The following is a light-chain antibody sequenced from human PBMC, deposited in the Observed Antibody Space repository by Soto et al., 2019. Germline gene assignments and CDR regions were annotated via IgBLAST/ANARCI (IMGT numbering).Light chain of an antibody. V-gene: IGKV1-5*03. CDR2: RAS. CDR1: QNISFW. CDR3: QEYGTSFTWT. Sequence: DIQMTQSPSTLSASVGDRVTITCRASQNISFWLAWYQQKSGKAPKVLMHRASNLENGVPSRFSGSGSGTEFTLTISSLQPEDHATYFCQEYGTSFTWTFGQGTKVDSK. J-gene: IGKJ1*01.